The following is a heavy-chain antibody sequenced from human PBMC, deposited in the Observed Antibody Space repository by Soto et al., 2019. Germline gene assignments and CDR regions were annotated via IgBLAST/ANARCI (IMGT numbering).Heavy chain of an antibody. CDR1: GFTFTSYT. V-gene: IGHV3-21*06. J-gene: IGHJ4*02. CDR3: ARARVYATGPLDF. CDR2: ISSSSDYI. Sequence: GGSLRLSSAASGFTFTSYTMNWVRQAQGKGLEWVSSISSSSDYIYYADSMKGRVTISRDNAKNSLFLAMNSLTGEDTAVYYCARARVYATGPLDFWGQGTLVTVSS. D-gene: IGHD6-13*01.